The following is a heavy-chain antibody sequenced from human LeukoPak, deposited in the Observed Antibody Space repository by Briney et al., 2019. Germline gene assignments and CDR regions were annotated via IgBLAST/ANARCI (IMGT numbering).Heavy chain of an antibody. CDR1: GYSISTGYY. CDR3: ARAMSIAARPQTIFHY. Sequence: SETLSLTCTVSGYSISTGYYWDWIRQPPGKGLEWIGTFYHGGSTYYNPSLKSRVTISVDTSKNQFSLNLTSVTAADTAVYYCARAMSIAARPQTIFHYWGEGKLVTVSS. J-gene: IGHJ4*02. CDR2: FYHGGST. V-gene: IGHV4-38-2*02. D-gene: IGHD6-6*01.